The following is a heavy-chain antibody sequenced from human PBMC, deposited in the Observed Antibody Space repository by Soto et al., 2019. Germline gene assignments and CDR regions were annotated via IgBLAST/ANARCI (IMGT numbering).Heavy chain of an antibody. CDR3: ARDPRNSNYYYYGMDV. J-gene: IGHJ6*02. V-gene: IGHV4-61*01. CDR2: IYYSGST. CDR1: GGSVSSGSYY. Sequence: SETLSLTCTVSGGSVSSGSYYWSWIRQPPGKGLEWIGYIYYSGSTNYNPSLKSRVTISVDTSKNQFSLKLSSVTAADTAVYYCARDPRNSNYYYYGMDVWGQGTTVTVS.